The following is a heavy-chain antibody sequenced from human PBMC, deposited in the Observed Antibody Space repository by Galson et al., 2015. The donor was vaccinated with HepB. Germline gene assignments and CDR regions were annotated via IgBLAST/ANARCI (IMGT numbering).Heavy chain of an antibody. D-gene: IGHD6-13*01. CDR2: IDPSDSYT. Sequence: QSGAEVKKPGESLRISCRGSGYTFTSYWISWVRQMPGKGLEWMGRIDPSDSYTNYSPSFQGHVTISADKSTATAYLQWSSRKAADTGMYFCARRFYSSGWYDYWGQGTLLTVSS. CDR3: ARRFYSSGWYDY. J-gene: IGHJ4*02. V-gene: IGHV5-10-1*01. CDR1: GYTFTSYW.